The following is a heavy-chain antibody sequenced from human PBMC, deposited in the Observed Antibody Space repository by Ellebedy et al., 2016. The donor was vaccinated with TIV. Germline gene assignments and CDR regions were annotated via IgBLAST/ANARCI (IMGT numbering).Heavy chain of an antibody. CDR2: INPNSGGT. Sequence: AASVKVSCKASGYTFTDYYIHWARQAPGQGLEWMGWINPNSGGTNYAQKFQGWVTMTRDTSISTAYMELSRLRSDDTAVYYCARDRVGYSYGSYYYYGMDVWGQGTTVTVSS. CDR3: ARDRVGYSYGSYYYYGMDV. CDR1: GYTFTDYY. V-gene: IGHV1-2*04. J-gene: IGHJ6*02. D-gene: IGHD5-18*01.